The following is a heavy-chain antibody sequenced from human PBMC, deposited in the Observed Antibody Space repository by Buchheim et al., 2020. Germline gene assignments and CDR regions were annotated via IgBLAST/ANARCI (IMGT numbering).Heavy chain of an antibody. J-gene: IGHJ4*02. CDR3: AKEYDYVWGSYSYYFDY. V-gene: IGHV3-30*18. CDR2: ISYDGSNK. Sequence: QVQLVESGGGVVQPGRSLRLSCAASGFTFSSYGMHWVRQAPGKGLEWVAVISYDGSNKYYADSVKGRFTISRDNSKITLYLQMNSLRAEDTAVYYCAKEYDYVWGSYSYYFDYWGQGTL. D-gene: IGHD3-16*01. CDR1: GFTFSSYG.